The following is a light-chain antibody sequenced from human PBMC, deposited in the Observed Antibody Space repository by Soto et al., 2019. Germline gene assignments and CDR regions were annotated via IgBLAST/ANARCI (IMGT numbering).Light chain of an antibody. CDR3: QKYDTAPLT. J-gene: IGKJ1*01. CDR2: AAS. V-gene: IGKV1-27*01. Sequence: DIKMTQSPSSLSASVGDTVTITCRASQGIIDYLAWFQQRPGKAPKLLIYAASTLQTGVPSRFSGSGAGTDLTLTIRSLQLEDVATYYCQKYDTAPLTFGQGTRVEI. CDR1: QGIIDY.